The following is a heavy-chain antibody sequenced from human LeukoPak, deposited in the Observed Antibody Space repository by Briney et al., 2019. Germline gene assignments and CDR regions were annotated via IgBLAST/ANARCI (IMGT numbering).Heavy chain of an antibody. CDR1: GDSISSGADY. CDR2: IYYSGIT. V-gene: IGHV4-30-4*01. Sequence: SETLSLTCTVSGDSISSGADYWNWIRQPPGKGLEWIGYIYYSGITYYNPSLKSRVTISVDTSKNQFSLKLSSVTAADAAVYYCARGLTGIDYWGQGTLVTVSS. CDR3: ARGLTGIDY. J-gene: IGHJ4*02. D-gene: IGHD3-9*01.